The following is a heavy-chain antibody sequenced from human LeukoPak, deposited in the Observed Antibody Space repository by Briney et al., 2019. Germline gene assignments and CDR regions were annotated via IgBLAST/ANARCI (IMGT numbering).Heavy chain of an antibody. J-gene: IGHJ5*02. D-gene: IGHD2-2*02. CDR3: ARENQLLYSNWFDP. CDR1: GFTFSSYS. CDR2: ISSSSSTI. V-gene: IGHV3-48*04. Sequence: GGSLRLSCAASGFTFSSYSMNWVRQAPGKGLEWVSYISSSSSTIYYADSVKGRFTISRDNAKNSLYLQMNSLRAEDTAVYYCARENQLLYSNWFDPWGQGTLVTVSS.